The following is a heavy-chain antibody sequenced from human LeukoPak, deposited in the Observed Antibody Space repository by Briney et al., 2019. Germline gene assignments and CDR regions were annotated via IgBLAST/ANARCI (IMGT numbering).Heavy chain of an antibody. V-gene: IGHV3-30-3*01. Sequence: PGGSLRLSCAASGFTFSSYAMHWVRQAPGKGLEWVAVISYDGSNKYYADSVKGRFTISRDNSKNTLYLQMNSLRAEDTAVYYCAGSSEIFGVVISYFDYWGQGTLVTVSS. CDR1: GFTFSSYA. J-gene: IGHJ4*02. CDR2: ISYDGSNK. CDR3: AGSSEIFGVVISYFDY. D-gene: IGHD3-3*01.